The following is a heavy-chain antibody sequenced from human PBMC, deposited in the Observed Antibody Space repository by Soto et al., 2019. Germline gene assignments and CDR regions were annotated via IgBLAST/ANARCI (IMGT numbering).Heavy chain of an antibody. Sequence: SETLSLTCAVHGGFLSESYWTWIRQPPGKGLEWIGEINHVGGTNYNPSLKSRVTMSVDTSQNQFSLRLISVTAADTAMYFCVRIRYQLPSSVLWLDPWGQGTPVTVPS. CDR1: GGFLSESY. J-gene: IGHJ5*02. CDR2: INHVGGT. D-gene: IGHD3-16*01. V-gene: IGHV4-34*01. CDR3: VRIRYQLPSSVLWLDP.